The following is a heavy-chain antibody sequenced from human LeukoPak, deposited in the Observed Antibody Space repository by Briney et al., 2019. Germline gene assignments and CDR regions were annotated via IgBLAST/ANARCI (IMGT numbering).Heavy chain of an antibody. D-gene: IGHD3-3*01. J-gene: IGHJ6*02. CDR3: ARVAYGDFWSGYYYYYGMDV. CDR1: GYTFTTHD. Sequence: GASVKVSCKASGYTFTTHDINWVRQATGQGLEWMGWMNPNSGNTGYAQKFQGRVTMTRNTSISTAYMELSSLRSEDTAVYYCARVAYGDFWSGYYYYYGMDVWGQGTTVTVSS. V-gene: IGHV1-8*01. CDR2: MNPNSGNT.